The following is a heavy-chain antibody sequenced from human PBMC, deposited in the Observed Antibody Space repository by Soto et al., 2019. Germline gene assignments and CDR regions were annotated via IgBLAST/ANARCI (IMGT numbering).Heavy chain of an antibody. D-gene: IGHD3-22*01. V-gene: IGHV5-51*01. CDR3: ATKGLDSSDYWFDI. CDR2: IYPGDSDT. J-gene: IGHJ3*02. CDR1: GYSFTNYW. Sequence: LGESLKISCKGSGYSFTNYWIGWVRQMPGKGLEWMGIIYPGDSDTRYRPSFQGQVTISADKSISTAYLQWSSLKASDTAMYYCATKGLDSSDYWFDIWGQGTMVTVSS.